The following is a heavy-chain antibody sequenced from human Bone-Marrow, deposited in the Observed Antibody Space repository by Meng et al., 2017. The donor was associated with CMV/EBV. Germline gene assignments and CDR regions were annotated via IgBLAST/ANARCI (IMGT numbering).Heavy chain of an antibody. J-gene: IGHJ6*02. D-gene: IGHD4-17*01. CDR3: ARGSPDYEYYYYGMYV. Sequence: GGSLRLSCAASGFTFSSYSMNWVRQAPGKGLEWVSSISSSSSYIYYADSVKGRFTISRDNAKNSLYLQMNSLRAEDTAVYYCARGSPDYEYYYYGMYVFGQGTTVTVSS. V-gene: IGHV3-21*01. CDR2: ISSSSSYI. CDR1: GFTFSSYS.